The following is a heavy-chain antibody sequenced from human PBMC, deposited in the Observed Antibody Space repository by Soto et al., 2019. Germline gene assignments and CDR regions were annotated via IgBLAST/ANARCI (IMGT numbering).Heavy chain of an antibody. V-gene: IGHV3-30*14. Sequence: GSLVRACAAFGFICSKYAMHGVRQAPGKGLEWVAGMSSYGKKESYAESVKVRFNISRDNSKNTPYLQINSLRDEDTAVYYCARPSSAVTTVLVVYGLDVWGRGTKVTVYS. D-gene: IGHD2-8*02. J-gene: IGHJ6*02. CDR2: MSSYGKKE. CDR3: ARPSSAVTTVLVVYGLDV. CDR1: GFICSKYA.